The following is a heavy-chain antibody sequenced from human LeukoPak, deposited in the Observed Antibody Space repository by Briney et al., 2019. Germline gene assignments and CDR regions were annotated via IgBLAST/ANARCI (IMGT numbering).Heavy chain of an antibody. Sequence: GGSLRLSCSASGFTFSDYYMSWVRQAPGKGLEWVSAISGSGGSTYYADSAKGRFTISRDNSKNTLYLQMNSLRAEDTAVYYCAKRGTFDYWGQGTLVTVSS. V-gene: IGHV3-23*01. CDR2: ISGSGGST. D-gene: IGHD1-1*01. J-gene: IGHJ4*02. CDR1: GFTFSDYY. CDR3: AKRGTFDY.